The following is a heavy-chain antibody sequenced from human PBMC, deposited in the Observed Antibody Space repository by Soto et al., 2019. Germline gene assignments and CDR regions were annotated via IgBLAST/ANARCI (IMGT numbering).Heavy chain of an antibody. CDR2: IKSKNDGGTT. J-gene: IGHJ6*02. V-gene: IGHV3-15*07. D-gene: IGHD2-2*02. CDR1: GFTFSNAW. CDR3: TTGLDCSSTSCYSYYYYGMDV. Sequence: GGSLRLSCAASGFTFSNAWMNWVRQAPGKGLEWVGRIKSKNDGGTTDYAAPVKGRFTISRDVSKNTLFLQMNSLKTEDTAVYYFTTGLDCSSTSCYSYYYYGMDVWGQGTTVTVSS.